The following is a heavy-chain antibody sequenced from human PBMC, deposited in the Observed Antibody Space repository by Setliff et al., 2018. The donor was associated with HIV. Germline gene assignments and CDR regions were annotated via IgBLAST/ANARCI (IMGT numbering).Heavy chain of an antibody. V-gene: IGHV4-34*01. CDR2: ICHTGST. CDR1: GGSFSDYY. D-gene: IGHD3-9*01. Sequence: SETLSLTCTVSGGSFSDYYWTWIRQTPGKGLEWIGEICHTGSTNYNPSLKSRVTISVDTSKNQFSLKLSSVTAADTAVYYCARAGAFYDILTGPKPRYNWFDPWGQGTLVTVSS. CDR3: ARAGAFYDILTGPKPRYNWFDP. J-gene: IGHJ5*02.